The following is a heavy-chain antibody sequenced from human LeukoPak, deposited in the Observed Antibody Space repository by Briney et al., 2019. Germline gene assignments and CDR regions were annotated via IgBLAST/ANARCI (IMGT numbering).Heavy chain of an antibody. V-gene: IGHV4-61*01. CDR2: IYYSGST. Sequence: PSETLSLTCTVSGGSVSSGSYYWSWIRQPQGMGLVWIGYIYYSGSTNYNPSLKSRVTISVDTSKNQFSLKLSSVTAADTAVYYCGQSAVGHYYYYYMDVWGKGTTVTVSS. J-gene: IGHJ6*03. CDR3: GQSAVGHYYYYYMDV. CDR1: GGSVSSGSYY. D-gene: IGHD2/OR15-2a*01.